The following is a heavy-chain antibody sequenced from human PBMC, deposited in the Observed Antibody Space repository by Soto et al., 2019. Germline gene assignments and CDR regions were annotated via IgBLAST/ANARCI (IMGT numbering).Heavy chain of an antibody. CDR1: GFTFSSYS. CDR3: ARGGYCSSTSCYTYYYGMDV. D-gene: IGHD2-2*02. CDR2: ISSSSSYI. J-gene: IGHJ6*02. Sequence: EVQLVESGGGLVKPGGSLRLSCAASGFTFSSYSMNWVRQAPGKGLEWVSSISSSSSYIYYVDSVKGRFTISRDNAKNSLYLQMNSLRAEDTAVYYCARGGYCSSTSCYTYYYGMDVWGQGTTVTVSS. V-gene: IGHV3-21*01.